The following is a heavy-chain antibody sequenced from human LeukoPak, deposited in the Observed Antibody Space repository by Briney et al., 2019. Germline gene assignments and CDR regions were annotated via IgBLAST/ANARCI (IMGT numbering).Heavy chain of an antibody. CDR3: AKNGDRGAYCSGGTCYPYYYYYMDV. D-gene: IGHD2-15*01. J-gene: IGHJ6*03. V-gene: IGHV3-23*01. CDR2: ISTTGGTT. Sequence: GGSLRLSCAASGFTFSSYGMSWVRQAPGRGLEWVSAISTTGGTTYYADSVRGRFTISRDNSRNTLYLQMNSLRAEDTAICYCAKNGDRGAYCSGGTCYPYYYYYMDVWGKGTTVTISS. CDR1: GFTFSSYG.